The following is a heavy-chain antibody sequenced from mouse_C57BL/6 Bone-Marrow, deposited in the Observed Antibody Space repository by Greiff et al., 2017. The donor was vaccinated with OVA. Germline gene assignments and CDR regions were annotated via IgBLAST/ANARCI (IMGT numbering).Heavy chain of an antibody. CDR2: ISDGGSYT. Sequence: EVNVVESGGGLVKPGGSLKLSCAASGFTFSSYAMSWVRQTPEKRLEWVATISDGGSYTYYPDNVKGRFTISRDNAKNNLYLQMSHLKSEDTAMYYCARDPHYDWYFDVWGTGTTVTVSS. V-gene: IGHV5-4*01. CDR3: ARDPHYDWYFDV. D-gene: IGHD1-2*01. J-gene: IGHJ1*03. CDR1: GFTFSSYA.